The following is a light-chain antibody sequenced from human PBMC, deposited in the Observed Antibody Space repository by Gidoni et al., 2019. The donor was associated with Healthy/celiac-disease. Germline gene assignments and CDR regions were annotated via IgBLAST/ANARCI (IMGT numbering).Light chain of an antibody. CDR3: QQYGSSPRT. Sequence: EIVLTQSPVTPSVSPGVRATLSCRARQSVSSSYLGWYQQKPGQAPRLLIYGASSRATGIPDRFSGSGSGTDFTLTISRLEPEDFAVYYCQQYGSSPRTFGQGTKVEIK. V-gene: IGKV3-20*01. J-gene: IGKJ1*01. CDR2: GAS. CDR1: QSVSSSY.